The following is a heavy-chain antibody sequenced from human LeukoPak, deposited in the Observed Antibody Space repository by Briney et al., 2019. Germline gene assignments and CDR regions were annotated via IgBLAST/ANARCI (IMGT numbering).Heavy chain of an antibody. Sequence: GWSLRLSCAASGFTFSSYSMNWVRQAPGKGLEWVSYISSSSSTIYYADSVKGRFTISRDNAKNSLFLQMNSLRAEDSAVYYCARVISSTGRVVDYWGQGTLVTVSS. V-gene: IGHV3-48*01. J-gene: IGHJ4*02. CDR3: ARVISSTGRVVDY. CDR1: GFTFSSYS. D-gene: IGHD2-2*01. CDR2: ISSSSSTI.